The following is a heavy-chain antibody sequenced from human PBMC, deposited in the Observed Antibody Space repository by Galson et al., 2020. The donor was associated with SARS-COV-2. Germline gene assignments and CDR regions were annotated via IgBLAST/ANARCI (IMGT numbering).Heavy chain of an antibody. J-gene: IGHJ1*01. CDR2: IHISGTT. Sequence: SQTLSLTCTVSGDSISSYYWNWIRQPAGQGLEWIGRIHISGTTHSNPSLNSRVTMSIDTSKNQFSLKLTSVTAADTAVYYCAQGGSYYHHCGQGTLVTVSS. CDR1: GDSISSYY. V-gene: IGHV4-4*07. CDR3: AQGGSYYHH. D-gene: IGHD1-26*01.